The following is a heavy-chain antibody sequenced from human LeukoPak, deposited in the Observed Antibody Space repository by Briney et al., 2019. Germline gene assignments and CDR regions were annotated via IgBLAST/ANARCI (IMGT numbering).Heavy chain of an antibody. CDR3: ARGPYSSGWTGINDAFDI. CDR1: GYTFTGYY. CDR2: INPNSGGT. V-gene: IGHV1-2*02. J-gene: IGHJ3*02. Sequence: ASVKVSCKASGYTFTGYYMHWVRQAPGQGLEWMGWINPNSGGTNYAQKFQGRVTMTRDTSISTAYMELSRLRSDDTAVYYCARGPYSSGWTGINDAFDIWGQGTMVTVSS. D-gene: IGHD6-19*01.